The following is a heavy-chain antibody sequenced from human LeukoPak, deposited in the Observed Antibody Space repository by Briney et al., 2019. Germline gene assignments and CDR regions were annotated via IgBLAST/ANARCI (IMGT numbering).Heavy chain of an antibody. D-gene: IGHD6-13*01. CDR1: GFTFSNAW. Sequence: GGSLRLSCAVSGFTFSNAWMNWVRQAPGKGLEWVGRIKSKTDGGTTDYAAPVKGRFTISSDDSKNTLYLQMNSLNTKDTDVYYCTTYTIAAAGTDFDYWGQGTLVTVSS. J-gene: IGHJ4*02. CDR2: IKSKTDGGTT. CDR3: TTYTIAAAGTDFDY. V-gene: IGHV3-15*01.